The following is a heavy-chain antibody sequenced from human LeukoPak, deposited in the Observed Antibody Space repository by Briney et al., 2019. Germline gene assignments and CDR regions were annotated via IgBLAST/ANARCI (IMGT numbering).Heavy chain of an antibody. CDR2: INPNSGGT. Sequence: ASVKVSCKASGYTFTGYYMHWVRQAPGQGLEWMGWINPNSGGTNYAQKFQGRVTMTRDTSISTACMELSRLRSDDTAVYYCARGDIVVVPAAGVYNWFDPWGQGTLVTVSS. CDR1: GYTFTGYY. CDR3: ARGDIVVVPAAGVYNWFDP. D-gene: IGHD2-2*01. J-gene: IGHJ5*02. V-gene: IGHV1-2*02.